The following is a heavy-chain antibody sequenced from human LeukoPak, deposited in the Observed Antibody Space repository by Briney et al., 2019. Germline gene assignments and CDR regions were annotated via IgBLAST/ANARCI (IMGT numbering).Heavy chain of an antibody. CDR3: ARQTNYYDSSGYVDY. V-gene: IGHV3-74*01. J-gene: IGHJ4*02. Sequence: PGGSLRLSCAASGFTFSSYAMHWVRQAPGKGLVWVSRINSDGSSTSYADSVKGRFTISRDNAKNTLYLQMNSLRAEDTAVYYCARQTNYYDSSGYVDYWGQGTLVTVSS. CDR1: GFTFSSYA. CDR2: INSDGSST. D-gene: IGHD3-22*01.